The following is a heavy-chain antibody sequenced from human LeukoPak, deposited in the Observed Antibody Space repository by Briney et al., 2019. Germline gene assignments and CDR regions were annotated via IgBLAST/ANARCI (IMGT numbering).Heavy chain of an antibody. J-gene: IGHJ4*02. Sequence: GRFLRLSCAASGFTFSSYAMHWVRQAPGKGLEWVAVISYDGSNKYYADSVKGRFTISRDNSKNTLYLQMNSLRAEDTAVYYCATGIAAAGVEDYWGQGTLVTVSS. CDR1: GFTFSSYA. CDR2: ISYDGSNK. D-gene: IGHD6-13*01. CDR3: ATGIAAAGVEDY. V-gene: IGHV3-30-3*01.